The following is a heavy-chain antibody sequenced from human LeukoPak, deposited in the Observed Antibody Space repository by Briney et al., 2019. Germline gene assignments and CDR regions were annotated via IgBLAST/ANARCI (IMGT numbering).Heavy chain of an antibody. CDR2: IYPGDSDT. CDR3: ARHRADYGDWSPFDY. CDR1: GYSFTSYW. J-gene: IGHJ4*02. V-gene: IGHV5-51*01. Sequence: PGESLKISCKGSGYSFTSYWIGWVRQMPGKGLEWMGIIYPGDSDTRYSPSFQGQVTISADKSISTAYLQWSSLKASDTAMYYCARHRADYGDWSPFDYWGQGTLVTVSS. D-gene: IGHD4-17*01.